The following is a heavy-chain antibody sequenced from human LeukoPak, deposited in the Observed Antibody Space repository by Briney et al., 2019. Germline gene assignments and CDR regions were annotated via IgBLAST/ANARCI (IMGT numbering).Heavy chain of an antibody. CDR1: GGTFSSYA. CDR2: IIPIFRTA. J-gene: IGHJ3*02. CDR3: ARSHGSGNSWYSRPGDAFDI. D-gene: IGHD6-13*01. V-gene: IGHV1-69*13. Sequence: ASVKVSCKASGGTFSSYAISWVRQAPGQGLEWMGGIIPIFRTANYAQKFQGRVTISADESTSTAYMELSSLRSEDTAVYYCARSHGSGNSWYSRPGDAFDIWGQGTMVTVSS.